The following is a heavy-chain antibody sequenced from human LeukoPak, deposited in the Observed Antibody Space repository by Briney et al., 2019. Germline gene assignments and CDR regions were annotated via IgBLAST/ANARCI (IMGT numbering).Heavy chain of an antibody. J-gene: IGHJ4*02. Sequence: GGSLRLSRAASGFTFSSHAMSWVRQAPGKGLERVSGISDSGDTTYHADSVKGRFTISRDNSKNTLYLQMSSLRAEDTAVYYCARSPFGAHSSYFDYWGQGTLVTVSS. CDR3: ARSPFGAHSSYFDY. D-gene: IGHD2/OR15-2a*01. CDR2: ISDSGDTT. CDR1: GFTFSSHA. V-gene: IGHV3-23*01.